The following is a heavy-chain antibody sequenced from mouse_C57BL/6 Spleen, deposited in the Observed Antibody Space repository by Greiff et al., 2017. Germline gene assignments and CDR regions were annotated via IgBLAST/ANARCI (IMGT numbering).Heavy chain of an antibody. CDR1: GFTFSSYG. CDR2: ISSGGSYT. CDR3: AGQRGNYSNFRDFDV. J-gene: IGHJ1*03. D-gene: IGHD2-5*01. V-gene: IGHV5-6*01. Sequence: VQLKESGGDLVKPGGSLKLSCAASGFTFSSYGMSWVRQTPDKRLEWVATISSGGSYTYYPDSVKGRFTISRDNATNPLYLQMSRLKYEDTAMYDWAGQRGNYSNFRDFDVWGTGTTVTVSS.